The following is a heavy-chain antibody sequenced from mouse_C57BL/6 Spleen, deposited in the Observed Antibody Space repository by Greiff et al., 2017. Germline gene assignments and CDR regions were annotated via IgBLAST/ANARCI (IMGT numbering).Heavy chain of an antibody. J-gene: IGHJ4*01. D-gene: IGHD3-2*02. Sequence: DVQLQESVPELVQPGASVKLSCTASGFNFKNSYMHWVKQRPDQGLEWIGRIDPSDGNTKYHATFQGKATITVDTSSNAAYLPLRSLTSEDSAINYCARSDEATGMDYWGQGTSVTVSS. CDR3: ARSDEATGMDY. CDR1: GFNFKNSY. CDR2: IDPSDGNT. V-gene: IGHV14-3*01.